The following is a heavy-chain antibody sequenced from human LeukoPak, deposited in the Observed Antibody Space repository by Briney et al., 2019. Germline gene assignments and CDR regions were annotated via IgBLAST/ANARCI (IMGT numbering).Heavy chain of an antibody. D-gene: IGHD1-26*01. V-gene: IGHV4-61*01. Sequence: SETLSLTCTVSGGSVSSGTYYWSWIRRPPGKGLEWIGYIYYNGNTNYSPSLKSRVTMSVDTSKNLFSLKVSSVTAADTAVYYCARGRSNYYGMDVWGQGTTVTVSS. CDR2: IYYNGNT. CDR1: GGSVSSGTYY. CDR3: ARGRSNYYGMDV. J-gene: IGHJ6*02.